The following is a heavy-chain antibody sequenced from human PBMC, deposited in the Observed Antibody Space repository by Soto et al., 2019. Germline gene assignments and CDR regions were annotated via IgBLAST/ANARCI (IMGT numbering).Heavy chain of an antibody. D-gene: IGHD3-22*01. Sequence: PGGSLRLSCAASGFPFSSYEMSWVRQAPGKGLECISYISSTGSTISYADSVKGRFTIPRDNAKNSLYLQMNNLRAEDTAVYYCARGVYDSSGYYYPWGQGTLVTVSS. J-gene: IGHJ5*02. CDR1: GFPFSSYE. V-gene: IGHV3-48*03. CDR2: ISSTGSTI. CDR3: ARGVYDSSGYYYP.